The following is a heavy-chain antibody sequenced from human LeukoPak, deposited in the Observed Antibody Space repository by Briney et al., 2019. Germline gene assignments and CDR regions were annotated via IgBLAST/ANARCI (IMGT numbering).Heavy chain of an antibody. CDR2: IVVGSGNT. CDR3: TAGVPADTEFWYFDL. J-gene: IGHJ2*01. V-gene: IGHV1-58*02. D-gene: IGHD5-18*01. Sequence: SVKVSCKASGFTFTSSAMQWVRQARGQRPEWIGWIVVGSGNTNYAQKFQERVTITRDMSTSTAYMELSSLRSEDTAVYYCTAGVPADTEFWYFDLWGRGTLVTVSS. CDR1: GFTFTSSA.